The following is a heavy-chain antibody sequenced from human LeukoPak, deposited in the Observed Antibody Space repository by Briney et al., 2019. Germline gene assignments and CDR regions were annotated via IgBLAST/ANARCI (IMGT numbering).Heavy chain of an antibody. CDR2: ISHSGSTI. D-gene: IGHD3-10*01. CDR1: GFTFSSYG. J-gene: IGHJ4*01. V-gene: IGHV3-48*04. CDR3: ATYGSGSGTFFDS. Sequence: PGGSLRLSCAASGFTFSSYGMHWVRQAPDKGLEWLSYISHSGSTIYCADSVRGRFTISRDNAKNSLYLQMNSLRAEDTALYYCATYGSGSGTFFDSWGQGTLVTVSS.